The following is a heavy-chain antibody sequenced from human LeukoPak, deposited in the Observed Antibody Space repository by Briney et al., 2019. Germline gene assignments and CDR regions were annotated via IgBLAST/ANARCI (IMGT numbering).Heavy chain of an antibody. CDR2: INPSGGST. CDR3: ARATGLIFGVVTHIGDY. D-gene: IGHD3-3*01. CDR1: GYTFTSYY. Sequence: ASVKVSCKASGYTFTSYYMHWVRQAPGQGLEWMGIINPSGGSTSYAQKFQARVTMTRDTSTSTVYMELSSLRSEDTAVYYCARATGLIFGVVTHIGDYWGQGTLVTVSS. V-gene: IGHV1-46*01. J-gene: IGHJ4*02.